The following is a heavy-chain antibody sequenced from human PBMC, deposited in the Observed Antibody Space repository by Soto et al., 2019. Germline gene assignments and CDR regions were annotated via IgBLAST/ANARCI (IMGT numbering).Heavy chain of an antibody. Sequence: SETQSLTSSVPGGYISSYYWSWIRQPPGKGLEWIGYIYYSGSTNYNPSLKSRVTISVDTSKNQFSLKLSSVTAADTAVYYCARRLGGYSDLYDYWGQGTLVTVSS. CDR2: IYYSGST. J-gene: IGHJ4*02. CDR3: ARRLGGYSDLYDY. D-gene: IGHD5-12*01. CDR1: GGYISSYY. V-gene: IGHV4-59*08.